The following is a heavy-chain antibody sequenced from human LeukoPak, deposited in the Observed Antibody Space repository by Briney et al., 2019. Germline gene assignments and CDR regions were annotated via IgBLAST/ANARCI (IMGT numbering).Heavy chain of an antibody. CDR3: AGDEGWTCYI. D-gene: IGHD3/OR15-3a*01. Sequence: GSLRLSCAASGFTPCNYRTSSFRDAPQERPERVAIIKQDGSEKYYVDSVKGRFTISRDNAKNSLYLQRNSLRAEDTAVYYCAGDEGWTCYIWGQGTKVTVSS. J-gene: IGHJ3*02. CDR1: GFTPCNYR. V-gene: IGHV3-7*04. CDR2: IKQDGSEK.